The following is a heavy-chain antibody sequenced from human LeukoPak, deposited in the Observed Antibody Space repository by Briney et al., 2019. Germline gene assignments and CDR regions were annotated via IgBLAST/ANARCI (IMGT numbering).Heavy chain of an antibody. CDR1: GFTFRNFA. CDR2: IKQDGSEK. CDR3: ASQDSGYDSYFDY. J-gene: IGHJ4*02. D-gene: IGHD5-12*01. V-gene: IGHV3-7*01. Sequence: GGSLRLSCSASGFTFRNFAISWVRQAPGKGLEWVANIKQDGSEKYYVDSVKGRFTISRDNAKNSLYLQMNSLRAEDTAVYYCASQDSGYDSYFDYWGQGTLVTVSS.